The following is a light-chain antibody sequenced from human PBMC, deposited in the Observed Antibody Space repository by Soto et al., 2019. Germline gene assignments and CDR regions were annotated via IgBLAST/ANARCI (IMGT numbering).Light chain of an antibody. CDR2: KTS. J-gene: IGKJ4*01. CDR1: QSIGTN. V-gene: IGKV3-15*01. Sequence: EVVMTQSPATVSVSPGERTSLSCRASQSIGTNLGWYQQKPGQAPRLLISKTSTRATGVPARFSGRGSGTELTLTISSLQSEDIAVYYCQQYAGWPLTFGGGTKVDIK. CDR3: QQYAGWPLT.